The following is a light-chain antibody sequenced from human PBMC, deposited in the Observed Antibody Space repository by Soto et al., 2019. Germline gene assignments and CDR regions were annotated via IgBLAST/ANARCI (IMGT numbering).Light chain of an antibody. J-gene: IGKJ1*01. CDR1: QSVDSY. Sequence: EIVLTQYPGNLSLSPGERATLSCRASQSVDSYLAWYQQKPGQAPRLLIYGASTRATGIPDRFSVSGSGTDFTLTISRLENEDFAVYYCQQYGSSPRTFRQGTKVDIK. CDR2: GAS. CDR3: QQYGSSPRT. V-gene: IGKV3-20*01.